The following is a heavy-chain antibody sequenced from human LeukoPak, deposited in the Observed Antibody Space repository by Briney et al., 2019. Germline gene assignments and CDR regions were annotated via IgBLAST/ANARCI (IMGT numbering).Heavy chain of an antibody. CDR2: ISAYNCKT. V-gene: IGHV1-18*04. J-gene: IGHJ4*02. D-gene: IGHD3-10*01. CDR3: ARGVVSERVRGVISGFDY. CDR1: GYTFTNYG. Sequence: ASVTVSCMASGYTFTNYGIRWVRPAAGQGGDGMGWISAYNCKTHYAQKLQGRVTMTPDTSTSPAYMALRSLRSEDTAEYYCARGVVSERVRGVISGFDYWGQGTLVTVSS.